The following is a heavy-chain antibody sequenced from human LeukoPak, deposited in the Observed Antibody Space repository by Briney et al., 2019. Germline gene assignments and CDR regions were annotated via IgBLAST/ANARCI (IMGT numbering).Heavy chain of an antibody. D-gene: IGHD6-6*01. Sequence: GGSLRLSCTVSGFTVSTNSMSWVRQAPGKGLEWVSFIYSDNTHYSDSVKGRFTISRDNSKNTLYLQMNSLRAADTAVYYCARDKGTSYLSSFDYWGQGTLVTVSS. CDR2: IYSDNT. CDR1: GFTVSTNS. J-gene: IGHJ4*02. V-gene: IGHV3-66*03. CDR3: ARDKGTSYLSSFDY.